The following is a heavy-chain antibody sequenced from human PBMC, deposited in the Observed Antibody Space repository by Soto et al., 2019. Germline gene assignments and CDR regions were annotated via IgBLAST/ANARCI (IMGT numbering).Heavy chain of an antibody. D-gene: IGHD3-3*01. CDR2: ISYDGSNK. CDR1: GFTFSSYG. Sequence: QVQLVESGGGVVQPGRSLRLSCAASGFTFSSYGMHWVRQAPGKGLEWVAVISYDGSNKYYADSVKGRFTISRDNSKNXLFXQMNSLRAEDTAVYYCAKERVYDFWSGYYRAGMDVWGQGTTVTVSS. V-gene: IGHV3-30*18. CDR3: AKERVYDFWSGYYRAGMDV. J-gene: IGHJ6*02.